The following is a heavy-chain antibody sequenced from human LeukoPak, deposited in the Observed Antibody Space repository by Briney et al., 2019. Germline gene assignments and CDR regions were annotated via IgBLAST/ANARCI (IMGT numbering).Heavy chain of an antibody. D-gene: IGHD2-2*01. CDR3: AMDGVPAAMAGYYYYMDV. V-gene: IGHV1-46*01. Sequence: ASVKVSCKASGYTFTSYYMHWVRQAPGQGLEWMGIINPSGGSTSYAQKSQGRVTMTRDMSTSTVYMELSSLRSEDTAVYYCAMDGVPAAMAGYYYYMDVWGKGTTVTVSS. J-gene: IGHJ6*03. CDR2: INPSGGST. CDR1: GYTFTSYY.